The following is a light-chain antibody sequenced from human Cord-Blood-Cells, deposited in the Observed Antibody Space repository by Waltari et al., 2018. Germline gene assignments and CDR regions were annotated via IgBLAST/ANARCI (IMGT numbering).Light chain of an antibody. CDR1: QSISSY. CDR3: QQSYSTWT. V-gene: IGKV1-39*01. CDR2: AAS. Sequence: DIQMTQSPSSLSASVGDRVTITCRASQSISSYLNWYQQKPGKAPKLLIYAASSLQSGVPSRFSVSASGTDFTLTISSLQPEDFATYYCQQSYSTWTFGQGTKVEIK. J-gene: IGKJ1*01.